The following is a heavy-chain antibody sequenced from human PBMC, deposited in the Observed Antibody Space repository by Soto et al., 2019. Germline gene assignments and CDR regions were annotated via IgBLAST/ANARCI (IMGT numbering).Heavy chain of an antibody. CDR2: IYYSGST. J-gene: IGHJ5*02. V-gene: IGHV4-39*01. CDR1: GGSISSSSYY. CDR3: ARPGNSSSPLNWFDP. D-gene: IGHD6-6*01. Sequence: SETLSLTCTVSGGSISSSSYYWGWIRQPPGKGLEWIGSIYYSGSTYYNPSLKSRVTISVDTSKNQFSLKLSSVTAADTAVYYCARPGNSSSPLNWFDPWGQGTLVTVSS.